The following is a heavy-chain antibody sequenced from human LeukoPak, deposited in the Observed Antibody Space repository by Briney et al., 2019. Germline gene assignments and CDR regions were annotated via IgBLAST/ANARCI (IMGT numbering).Heavy chain of an antibody. CDR1: GFTVSSNY. CDR3: AKERNLEIAVAGTIFDS. J-gene: IGHJ4*02. Sequence: PGGSPRLSCAASGFTVSSNYMGWVRQAPGKGLEWVSVIYSGGDTYYAGSVKGRFTISRDNSKNMIYLEMTSLKAEDTAVYYCAKERNLEIAVAGTIFDSWGQGTLVTVSS. CDR2: IYSGGDT. V-gene: IGHV3-66*01. D-gene: IGHD6-19*01.